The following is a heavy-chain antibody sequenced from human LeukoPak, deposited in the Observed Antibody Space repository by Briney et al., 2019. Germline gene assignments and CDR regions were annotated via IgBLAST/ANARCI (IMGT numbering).Heavy chain of an antibody. CDR1: GFTFSSYE. V-gene: IGHV3-48*03. Sequence: GGSLRLSCAASGFTFSSYEMNWVRQAPGKGLEWVSFISSSGTTINQPDSVKGRFTISRDNAKNSVHLQMDNLRVEDTAVYYCARGWDRAHPTGFEFDVWGQGTLVTVS. CDR2: ISSSGTTI. J-gene: IGHJ4*02. CDR3: ARGWDRAHPTGFEFDV. D-gene: IGHD1-26*01.